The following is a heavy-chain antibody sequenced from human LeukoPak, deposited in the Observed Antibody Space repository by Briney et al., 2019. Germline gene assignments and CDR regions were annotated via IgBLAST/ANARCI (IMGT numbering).Heavy chain of an antibody. CDR3: ARGAAAEGYFDY. D-gene: IGHD6-13*01. CDR1: GFTFSSYS. J-gene: IGHJ4*02. V-gene: IGHV3-21*01. Sequence: GGSLRLSCAASGFTFSSYSMNWVRQAPGKGLEWVSSISSSSSYIYYADSVKGRFTISRDNAKNSLYLQMNSLRAEDTAVYYCARGAAAEGYFDYWGQGTLVTVSS. CDR2: ISSSSSYI.